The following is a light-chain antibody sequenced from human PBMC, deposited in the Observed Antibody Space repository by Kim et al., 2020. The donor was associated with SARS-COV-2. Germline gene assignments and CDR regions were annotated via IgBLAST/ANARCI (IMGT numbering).Light chain of an antibody. J-gene: IGLJ3*02. Sequence: GQRVTISWSGSSSNIGENYIYWYQQFPGTAPRVVIFRNDQRPSGVPDRISGSKSGTSASLASSGLRSEDEADYYCATWDDSLTAPVLGGGTQLTVL. CDR3: ATWDDSLTAPV. CDR2: RND. CDR1: SSNIGENY. V-gene: IGLV1-47*01.